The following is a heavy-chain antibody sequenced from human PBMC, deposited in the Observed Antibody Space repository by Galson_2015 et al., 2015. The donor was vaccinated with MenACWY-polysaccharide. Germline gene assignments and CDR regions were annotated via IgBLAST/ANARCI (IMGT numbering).Heavy chain of an antibody. Sequence: SLRLSCAASGFTFSDYWRHWVCQAPGKGLVWVSRINSDGSGTSYADSVKGRFTISRDNAKNTLYLQMNSLRAEDTAVYYCARGIISMVRGVGITSSWFDPWGQGTLVIVSS. CDR3: ARGIISMVRGVGITSSWFDP. V-gene: IGHV3-74*01. CDR1: GFTFSDYW. CDR2: INSDGSGT. D-gene: IGHD3-10*01. J-gene: IGHJ5*02.